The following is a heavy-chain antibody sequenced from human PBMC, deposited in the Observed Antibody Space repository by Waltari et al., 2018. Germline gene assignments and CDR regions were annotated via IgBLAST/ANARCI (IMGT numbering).Heavy chain of an antibody. D-gene: IGHD2-21*01. CDR3: ARGCEGGDCYSPDAFDI. CDR1: GGSISSGAYY. Sequence: QVQLQESGPGLGKPSQTLSLTCTVSGGSISSGAYYWTRVRQPAGKGLEWIGYIYYSGSTYYNPSLKSRVTISVDTSKNQFSLKLSSVTAADTAVYYCARGCEGGDCYSPDAFDIWGQGTMVTVSS. V-gene: IGHV4-30-4*08. J-gene: IGHJ3*02. CDR2: IYYSGST.